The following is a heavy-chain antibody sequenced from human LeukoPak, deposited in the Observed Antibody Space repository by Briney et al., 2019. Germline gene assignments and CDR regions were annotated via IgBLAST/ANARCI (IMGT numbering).Heavy chain of an antibody. CDR2: IYYSGST. Sequence: SETLSLTCTVSGGSISSGGYFWSWIRQYPGKGLEWIGYIYYSGSTHYSPSLRSRLTISLDTSKNQFSLKLSSVTAADTAVYYCASSYCAYDSYSGAWFDPWGQGTLVTVSS. CDR3: ASSYCAYDSYSGAWFDP. CDR1: GGSISSGGYF. V-gene: IGHV4-31*03. D-gene: IGHD2-21*02. J-gene: IGHJ5*02.